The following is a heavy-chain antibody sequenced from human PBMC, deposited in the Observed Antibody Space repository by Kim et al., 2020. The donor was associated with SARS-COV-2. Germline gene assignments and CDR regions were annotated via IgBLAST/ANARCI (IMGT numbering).Heavy chain of an antibody. V-gene: IGHV4-59*01. CDR3: ARDRSERLLDYHYGMDV. D-gene: IGHD3-3*01. Sequence: SLKGRVTISLDTSKNQFSLILTSVTAAETAVYYCARDRSERLLDYHYGMDVWGQGTTVTVSS. J-gene: IGHJ6*02.